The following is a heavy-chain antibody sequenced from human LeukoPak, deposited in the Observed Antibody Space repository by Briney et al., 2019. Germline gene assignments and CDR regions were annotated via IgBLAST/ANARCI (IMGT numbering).Heavy chain of an antibody. CDR3: ARQHDLWSGYASGFYP. J-gene: IGHJ5*02. D-gene: IGHD3-3*01. V-gene: IGHV4-38-2*01. Sequence: SETLSLTCAVSGYSISCGYYWGWIRQPPGKGLEWIGSIYHSGSTYYNPSLKSRVTISVDTSKNQFSLKLSSVTAADTAVYYCARQHDLWSGYASGFYPWGQGTLVTVSP. CDR1: GYSISCGYY. CDR2: IYHSGST.